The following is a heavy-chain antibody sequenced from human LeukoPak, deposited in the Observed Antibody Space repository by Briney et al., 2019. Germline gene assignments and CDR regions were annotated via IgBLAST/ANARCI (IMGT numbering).Heavy chain of an antibody. D-gene: IGHD4-23*01. J-gene: IGHJ4*02. CDR1: GYTLTELS. CDR3: ATDLHGGKFPIDY. Sequence: ASVKVSCKVSGYTLTELSMHWVRQAPGKGLEWMGGLDPEDGETIYAQKFQGRVTMTEDTSTDTAYMELSSLRSEDTAVYYCATDLHGGKFPIDYWGQGTLVTVSS. CDR2: LDPEDGET. V-gene: IGHV1-24*01.